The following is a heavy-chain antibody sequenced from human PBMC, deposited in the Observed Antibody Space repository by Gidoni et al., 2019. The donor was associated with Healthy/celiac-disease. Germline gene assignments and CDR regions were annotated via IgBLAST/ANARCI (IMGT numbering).Heavy chain of an antibody. Sequence: EVQLVESGGGLVKPGGSLRLSCAASGFTFSSYSMNWVCQAPGKGLEWVSSISSSSSYIYYADSVKGRFTISRDNAKNSLYLQMNSLRAEDTAVYYCARFSSSFYYYYMDVWGKGTTVTVSS. D-gene: IGHD6-6*01. CDR1: GFTFSSYS. J-gene: IGHJ6*03. CDR3: ARFSSSFYYYYMDV. V-gene: IGHV3-21*01. CDR2: ISSSSSYI.